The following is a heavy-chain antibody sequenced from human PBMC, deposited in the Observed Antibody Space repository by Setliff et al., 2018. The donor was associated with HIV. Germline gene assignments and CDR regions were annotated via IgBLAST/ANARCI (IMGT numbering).Heavy chain of an antibody. D-gene: IGHD5-18*01. J-gene: IGHJ4*02. CDR1: GGSISSSSYY. Sequence: SETLSLTCTVSGGSISSSSYYWGWIRQPPGKGLEWIGSIYYSGSTYYNPSLKSRVTLSFDTSKNNFSLNLNSVTATDTAVYYCARAGGGYSYGYSGAFDYWGQGTLVTVSS. CDR3: ARAGGGYSYGYSGAFDY. V-gene: IGHV4-39*02. CDR2: IYYSGST.